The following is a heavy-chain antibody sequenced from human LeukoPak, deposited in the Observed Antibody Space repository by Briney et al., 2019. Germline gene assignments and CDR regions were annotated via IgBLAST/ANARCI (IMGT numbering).Heavy chain of an antibody. D-gene: IGHD3-9*01. J-gene: IGHJ4*02. Sequence: GGSLRLSCAASGFTFSSYDFHWVRQVTGKGLEWVSAIGVGGDTYYAGSVKGRFTISRDNVKNSLYLQMNSLRAGDTAVYYCAREARGRSDWSMPEYWGQGTLVTVSS. CDR1: GFTFSSYD. CDR3: AREARGRSDWSMPEY. CDR2: IGVGGDT. V-gene: IGHV3-13*01.